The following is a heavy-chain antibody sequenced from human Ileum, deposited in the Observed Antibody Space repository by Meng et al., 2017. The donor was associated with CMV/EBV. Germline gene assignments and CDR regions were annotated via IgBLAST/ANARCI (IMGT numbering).Heavy chain of an antibody. Sequence: GESLKISCTASGFSFSTYVMTWVRQAPGKGLEWVSSITSGTTYIHYAGSVKGRFTISRDNAKNSLYLQMSSLRADDTAIYYCARDWGRGTSCDGDCLSYWGQGTLVTVSS. V-gene: IGHV3-21*01. CDR1: GFSFSTYV. J-gene: IGHJ4*02. CDR2: ITSGTTYI. CDR3: ARDWGRGTSCDGDCLSY. D-gene: IGHD2-21*01.